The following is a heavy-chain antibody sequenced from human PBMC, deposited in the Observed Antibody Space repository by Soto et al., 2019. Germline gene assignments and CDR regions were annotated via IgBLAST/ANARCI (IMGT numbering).Heavy chain of an antibody. Sequence: GGSLRLSCTASGFNFKNSAMSWFRQAPGKGLEWVSGISGSGASTYDADSVKGRFTISRDNSKHTLYLQMDSLRAEDTATYYCARASYYYNTSALRAWFDYWGQGTLVTVSS. D-gene: IGHD3-22*01. V-gene: IGHV3-23*01. CDR3: ARASYYYNTSALRAWFDY. J-gene: IGHJ4*02. CDR1: GFNFKNSA. CDR2: ISGSGAST.